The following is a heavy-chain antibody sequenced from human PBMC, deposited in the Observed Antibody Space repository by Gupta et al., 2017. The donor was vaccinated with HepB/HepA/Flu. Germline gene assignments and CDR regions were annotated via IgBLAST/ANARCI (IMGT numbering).Heavy chain of an antibody. J-gene: IGHJ4*02. V-gene: IGHV1-8*01. CDR2: MNPNSGNT. CDR1: GYTFTSYD. CDR3: ARAKARYCSGGSCYSGVTAIPLLPYYFDY. Sequence: QVQLVQSGAEVKKPGASVKVSCKASGYTFTSYDINWVRQATGQGLEWMGWMNPNSGNTGYAQKFQGRVTMTRNTSISTAYMELSSLRSEDTAVYYCARAKARYCSGGSCYSGVTAIPLLPYYFDYWGQGTLVTVSS. D-gene: IGHD2-15*01.